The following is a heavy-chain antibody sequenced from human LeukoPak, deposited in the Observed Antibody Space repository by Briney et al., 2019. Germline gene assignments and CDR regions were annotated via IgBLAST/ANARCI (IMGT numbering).Heavy chain of an antibody. Sequence: SVKVSCKASGGTFSSYAISWVRQAPGQGLEWMGGIIPIFGTANYAQKFQGRVTITADESTSTAYMELSSLRFEDTAVYYCARELRFLEWGSRDNYYYMDVWGKGTTVTVSS. CDR1: GGTFSSYA. J-gene: IGHJ6*03. V-gene: IGHV1-69*13. D-gene: IGHD3-3*01. CDR2: IIPIFGTA. CDR3: ARELRFLEWGSRDNYYYMDV.